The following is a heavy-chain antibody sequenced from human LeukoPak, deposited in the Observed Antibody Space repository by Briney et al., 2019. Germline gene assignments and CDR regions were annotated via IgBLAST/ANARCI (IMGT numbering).Heavy chain of an antibody. D-gene: IGHD2-2*01. CDR2: ISAYNGNT. J-gene: IGHJ6*03. CDR1: GYTFTSYG. V-gene: IGHV1-18*01. CDR3: ARDGVVPAAMWAYYYYYMDV. Sequence: ASVKVPCKASGYTFTSYGISWVRQAPGQGLEWMGWISAYNGNTNYAQKLQGRVTMTTDTFTSTAYMELRSLRSDDTAVYYCARDGVVPAAMWAYYYYYMDVWGKGTTVTVSS.